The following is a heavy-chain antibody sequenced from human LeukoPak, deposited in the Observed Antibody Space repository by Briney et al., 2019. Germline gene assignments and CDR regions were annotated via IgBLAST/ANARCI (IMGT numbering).Heavy chain of an antibody. CDR1: GYTFTKYV. D-gene: IGHD2-21*01. Sequence: ASVKVSCKASGYTFTKYVVLWVRQASGQGPEWMGWINAGNGDTKYSQNFQDRVTITRDTSANTAYMELSSLTSEDTALYYCARDDCGDTCYPGGYWGQGTLVTVSS. CDR2: INAGNGDT. V-gene: IGHV1-3*01. J-gene: IGHJ4*02. CDR3: ARDDCGDTCYPGGY.